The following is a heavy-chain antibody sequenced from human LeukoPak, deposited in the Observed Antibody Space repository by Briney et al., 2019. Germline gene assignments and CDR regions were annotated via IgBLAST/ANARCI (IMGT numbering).Heavy chain of an antibody. CDR1: GGSFSGYY. CDR2: INHSGST. CDR3: ARGHSSGFYVDAFDI. D-gene: IGHD6-19*01. V-gene: IGHV4-34*01. J-gene: IGHJ3*02. Sequence: SETLSLTCAVYGGSFSGYYWSWIRQPPGKGLEWIGEINHSGSTNYNPSLKSRVTISVDTSKNQFSLKLSSVTAADTAVYYCARGHSSGFYVDAFDIWGQGTMVTVSS.